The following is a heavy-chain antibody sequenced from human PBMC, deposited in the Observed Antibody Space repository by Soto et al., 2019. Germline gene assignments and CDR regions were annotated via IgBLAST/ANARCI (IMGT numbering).Heavy chain of an antibody. D-gene: IGHD5-18*01. Sequence: GRSLRLSCAASGFTFVSYYLIWVRQGTGKRLEWISYISSSGTTTSYADSVKGRFTISRDNAKNSPDLQMNSLRAEDTAVYYCARDFEGSYGYGPFDYWGQGTLVTVSS. CDR1: GFTFVSYY. CDR3: ARDFEGSYGYGPFDY. CDR2: ISSSGTTT. V-gene: IGHV3-48*03. J-gene: IGHJ4*02.